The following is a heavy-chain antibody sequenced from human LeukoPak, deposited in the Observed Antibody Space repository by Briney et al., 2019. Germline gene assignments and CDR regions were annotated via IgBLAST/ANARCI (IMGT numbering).Heavy chain of an antibody. V-gene: IGHV4-59*01. CDR3: ARSQQWLEFTTSFDY. CDR2: IYYSGST. J-gene: IGHJ4*02. D-gene: IGHD6-19*01. CDR1: GGSFSGYY. Sequence: SETLSLTCAVYGGSFSGYYWSWIRQPPGKGLEWIGYIYYSGSTNYNPSLKSRVTISVDTSKNQFSLKLSSVTAADTAVYYCARSQQWLEFTTSFDYWGQGTLVTVSS.